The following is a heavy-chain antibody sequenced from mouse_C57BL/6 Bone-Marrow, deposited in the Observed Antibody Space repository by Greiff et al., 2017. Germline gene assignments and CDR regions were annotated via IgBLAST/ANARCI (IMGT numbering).Heavy chain of an antibody. Sequence: VQLQQSGAALARPGASVKLSCKASGYTFTSYGISWVKQRTGQGLEWIGEIYPRSGNTYYNETFKGKATLTAYKSTSTVYMGLRSLTSEDSSVYVCARKGRDYFDVWGTGTTVTVSS. CDR3: ARKGRDYFDV. D-gene: IGHD3-3*01. CDR1: GYTFTSYG. CDR2: IYPRSGNT. V-gene: IGHV1-81*01. J-gene: IGHJ1*03.